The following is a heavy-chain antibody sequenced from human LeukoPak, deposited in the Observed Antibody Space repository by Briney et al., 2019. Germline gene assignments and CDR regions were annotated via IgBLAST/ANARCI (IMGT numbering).Heavy chain of an antibody. V-gene: IGHV1-2*02. D-gene: IGHD2-15*01. Sequence: ASVRVSCKASGYTFTGHYLHWVRQAPGQGLEWMGWINPKSGGTKYAQKFQGRVTMTRDTSINTAYMELSRLRFDDTAVYYCARGDCSGGTCYCPGYLGQGTLVTVSS. J-gene: IGHJ4*02. CDR3: ARGDCSGGTCYCPGY. CDR2: INPKSGGT. CDR1: GYTFTGHY.